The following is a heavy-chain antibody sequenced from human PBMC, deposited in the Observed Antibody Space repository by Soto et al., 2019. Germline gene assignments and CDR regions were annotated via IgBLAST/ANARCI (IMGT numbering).Heavy chain of an antibody. J-gene: IGHJ4*02. Sequence: ASVKVTCKVSGYTLTELSMHWVRQAPGKGLEWMGGFDPEDGETIYAQKFQGRVTMTEDTSTDTAYMELSSLRSEDTAVYYCAKLPTIFDGRYYFDYWGQGTLVTVSS. D-gene: IGHD3-3*01. CDR2: FDPEDGET. V-gene: IGHV1-24*01. CDR3: AKLPTIFDGRYYFDY. CDR1: GYTLTELS.